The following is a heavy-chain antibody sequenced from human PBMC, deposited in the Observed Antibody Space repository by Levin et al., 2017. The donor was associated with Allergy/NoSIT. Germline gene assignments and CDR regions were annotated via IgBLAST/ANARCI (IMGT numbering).Heavy chain of an antibody. CDR3: VRDSKRWFGELLFDS. CDR2: ISAYNGDT. V-gene: IGHV1-18*01. CDR1: GYSFSIYG. J-gene: IGHJ4*02. D-gene: IGHD3-10*01. Sequence: ASVKVSCKASGYSFSIYGISWVRQAPGQGLEWMGWISAYNGDTHHAQKFQGRVTMTTDTSTSTAYMELRSLTSDDTAVYYCVRDSKRWFGELLFDSWGQGTLVTGSS.